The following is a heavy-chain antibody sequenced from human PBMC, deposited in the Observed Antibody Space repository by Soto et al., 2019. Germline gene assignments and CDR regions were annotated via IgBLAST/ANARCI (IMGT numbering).Heavy chain of an antibody. CDR3: AKIVTGAGIGY. CDR1: GFTFSSYG. D-gene: IGHD6-13*01. Sequence: GGSLRLSCAASGFTFSSYGMSWVRQAPGKGLEWVSSVSGLGGSTYYADPVKGRFTISRDNSKNTLYLQMNTLRAEDTAIYYCAKIVTGAGIGYWGQGTLVTVSS. CDR2: VSGLGGST. V-gene: IGHV3-23*01. J-gene: IGHJ4*02.